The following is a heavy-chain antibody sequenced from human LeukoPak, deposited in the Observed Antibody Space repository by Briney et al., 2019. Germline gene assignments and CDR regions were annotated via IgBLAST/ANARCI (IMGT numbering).Heavy chain of an antibody. CDR2: INHSGST. J-gene: IGHJ6*03. CDR1: GGSFSGYY. D-gene: IGHD3-3*01. CDR3: ARRPDFWSGSYWAYYYYYMDV. Sequence: SETLSLTCAVYGGSFSGYYWSWIRQPPGKGLEWIGEINHSGSTNYNPYLKSRVTLSVDTSKNQFSLKLSSVTAADTAVYYCARRPDFWSGSYWAYYYYYMDVWDKGTTVTVSS. V-gene: IGHV4-34*01.